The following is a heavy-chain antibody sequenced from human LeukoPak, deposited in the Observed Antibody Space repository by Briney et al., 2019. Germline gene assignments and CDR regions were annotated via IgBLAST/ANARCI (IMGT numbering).Heavy chain of an antibody. Sequence: GGSLRLSCAASGFTVSSNYMSWVRQAPGKGLEWVSVIYSGGSTYYADSVKGRFTISRDNSKNTLYLQMNSLRAEDKAVYYCAGLVPAAHGEVYWGQGTLVTDSS. CDR1: GFTVSSNY. J-gene: IGHJ4*02. CDR2: IYSGGST. CDR3: AGLVPAAHGEVY. D-gene: IGHD2-2*01. V-gene: IGHV3-53*01.